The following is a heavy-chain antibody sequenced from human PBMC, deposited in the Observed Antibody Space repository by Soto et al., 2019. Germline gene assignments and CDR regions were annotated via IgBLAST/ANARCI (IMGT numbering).Heavy chain of an antibody. CDR2: ISSSSSYI. CDR3: ARAGIAAALDAFDI. D-gene: IGHD6-13*01. Sequence: PGGSLRLSCAASGFTFSSYSMNWVRQAPGKGLEWVSSISSSSSYIYYADSVKGRFTISRDNAKNSLYLQMNSLRAEGTAVYYCARAGIAAALDAFDIWGQGTMVTVSS. CDR1: GFTFSSYS. V-gene: IGHV3-21*01. J-gene: IGHJ3*02.